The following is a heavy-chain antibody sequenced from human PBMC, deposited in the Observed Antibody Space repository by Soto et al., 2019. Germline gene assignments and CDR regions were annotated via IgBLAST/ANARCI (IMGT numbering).Heavy chain of an antibody. CDR2: ISSSSNYI. CDR3: ARDSSDSYNYYYGMDV. J-gene: IGHJ6*02. Sequence: LRLSCAASGFTFSSHDMNWVRQAPGKGLEWISSISSSSNYIYYTDSVKGRFTISRDNAKNSLYLQMNSLRAEDTALYYCARDSSDSYNYYYGMDVWGQGTTVTVSS. D-gene: IGHD2-2*01. V-gene: IGHV3-21*01. CDR1: GFTFSSHD.